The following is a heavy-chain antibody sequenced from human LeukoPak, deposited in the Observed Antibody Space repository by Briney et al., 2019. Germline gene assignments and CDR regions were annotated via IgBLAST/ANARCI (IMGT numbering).Heavy chain of an antibody. D-gene: IGHD1-26*01. V-gene: IGHV3-7*01. Sequence: GRSLRLSCAASGFTFSTYAIHWVRQAPGKGLEWVANINQDGTDKQYVDSMKGRFTISRDNDKDSVFLQMDGLRVEDTAVYYCVTTTRAYFRDSWGQGTLVTVSS. CDR1: GFTFSTYA. CDR3: VTTTRAYFRDS. CDR2: INQDGTDK. J-gene: IGHJ4*02.